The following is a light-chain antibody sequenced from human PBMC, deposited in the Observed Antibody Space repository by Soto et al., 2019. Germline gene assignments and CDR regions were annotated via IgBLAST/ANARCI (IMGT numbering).Light chain of an antibody. V-gene: IGKV3-20*01. Sequence: EIVLTQFPATLSLSPGERATLSCRASQSVSTFLAWYQQKPGQAPRLLIYGASSRATGIPDRFSGSGSGTDFTLTIRRLEPEDFAVYYCKQYGSSPRTVGQGTKVDIK. CDR2: GAS. CDR1: QSVSTF. J-gene: IGKJ1*01. CDR3: KQYGSSPRT.